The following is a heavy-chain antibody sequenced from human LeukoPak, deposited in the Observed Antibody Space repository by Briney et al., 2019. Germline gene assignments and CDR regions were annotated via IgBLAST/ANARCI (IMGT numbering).Heavy chain of an antibody. CDR2: INHSGST. V-gene: IGHV4-34*01. CDR1: GGSFSGYY. D-gene: IGHD6-13*01. Sequence: SETLSLTCAVYGGSFSGYYWSWIRQPPGKGLEWIGEINHSGSTNYNPSLKSRVTISVDTSKNQFSLKLSSVTAADTAVYYCATRAVAAASGSSGDYWGQGTLVTVSS. CDR3: ATRAVAAASGSSGDY. J-gene: IGHJ4*02.